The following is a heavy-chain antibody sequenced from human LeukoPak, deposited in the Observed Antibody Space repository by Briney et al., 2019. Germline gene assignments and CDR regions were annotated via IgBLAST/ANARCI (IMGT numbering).Heavy chain of an antibody. D-gene: IGHD3-3*01. CDR3: AREKRSGYYPGY. CDR1: GFSFSSYA. V-gene: IGHV3-30-3*01. Sequence: GRSLRLSCAASGFSFSSYAMHWVRQAPGKGVEWVATITYDGSSKYYADSVEGRFTISRDQSKNTLYLQMNSLRPEDTAIYYCAREKRSGYYPGYWGQGTLVTVSS. CDR2: ITYDGSSK. J-gene: IGHJ4*02.